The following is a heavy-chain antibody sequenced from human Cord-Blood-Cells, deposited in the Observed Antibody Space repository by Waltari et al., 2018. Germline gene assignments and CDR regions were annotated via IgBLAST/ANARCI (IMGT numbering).Heavy chain of an antibody. CDR2: IYYSGST. V-gene: IGHV4-59*01. D-gene: IGHD1-1*01. CDR3: ARDGQLGGWYFDL. Sequence: QVQLQESGPGLVKPSEALSLTCTVSGGSISSSSWSWIRQPPGKGLEWIGYIYYSGSTNYNPSLKSRVTISVDTSKNQFSLKLSSVTAADTAVYYCARDGQLGGWYFDLWGRGTLVTVSS. J-gene: IGHJ2*01. CDR1: GGSISSSS.